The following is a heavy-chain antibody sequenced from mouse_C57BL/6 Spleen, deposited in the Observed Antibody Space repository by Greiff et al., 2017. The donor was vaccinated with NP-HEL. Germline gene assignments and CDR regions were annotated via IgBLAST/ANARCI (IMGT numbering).Heavy chain of an antibody. D-gene: IGHD2-4*01. CDR2: IHPNSGST. CDR1: GYTFTSYW. V-gene: IGHV1-64*01. J-gene: IGHJ2*01. CDR3: ARRDYDYDRGGFDY. Sequence: QVQLQQSGAELVKPGASVKLSCKASGYTFTSYWMHWVKQRPGQGLEWIGMIHPNSGSTNYNEKFKSKATLTVDKSSSTAYMQLSSLTSEDSAVYYCARRDYDYDRGGFDYWGQGTTLTVSS.